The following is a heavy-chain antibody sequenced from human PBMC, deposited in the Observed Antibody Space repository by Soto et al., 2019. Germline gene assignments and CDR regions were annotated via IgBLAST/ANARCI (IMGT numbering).Heavy chain of an antibody. V-gene: IGHV3-23*01. CDR3: AKSKWGHLEWLLFVF. CDR2: ISGSGGST. J-gene: IGHJ4*02. CDR1: GFTFGSYA. Sequence: GSLRLSCASSGFTFGSYAMSWVRQAPGKGLEWVSAISGSGGSTYYADSVKGRFTISRDNSKNTLYLQMNSLRAEDTAVYYCAKSKWGHLEWLLFVFWGQGTLVTVSS. D-gene: IGHD3-3*01.